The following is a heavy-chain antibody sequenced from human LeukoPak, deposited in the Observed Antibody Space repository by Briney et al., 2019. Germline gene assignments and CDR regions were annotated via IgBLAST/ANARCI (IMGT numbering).Heavy chain of an antibody. Sequence: PSETLSLTCAASGGSISSGGYSWSWIRQPPGKGLEWIGYIYHSGSTYYNPSLKSRVTISVDRSKNQFSLKLSSVTAADTAVYYCARESDYFDYWGQGTLVTVSS. V-gene: IGHV4-30-2*01. CDR1: GGSISSGGYS. CDR2: IYHSGST. J-gene: IGHJ4*02. CDR3: ARESDYFDY.